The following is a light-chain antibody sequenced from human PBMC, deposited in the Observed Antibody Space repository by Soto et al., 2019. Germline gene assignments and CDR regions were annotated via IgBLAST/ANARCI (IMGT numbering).Light chain of an antibody. CDR2: GAS. CDR3: QQYNTWPT. CDR1: QSVRSD. J-gene: IGKJ5*01. Sequence: VLTQSPATLSVSAGDRATVSCRASQSVRSDLGWYQQKPGQAPRLLIYGASNSATGIHARFSGSGSGTEFTLTISSLQSADFAVYYYQQYNTWPTFGQGTRLEIK. V-gene: IGKV3-15*01.